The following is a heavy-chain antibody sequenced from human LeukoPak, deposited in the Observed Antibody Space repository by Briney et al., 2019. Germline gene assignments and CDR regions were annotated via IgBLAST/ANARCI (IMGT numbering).Heavy chain of an antibody. V-gene: IGHV4-59*01. D-gene: IGHD2-15*01. Sequence: SETLFLTCSVSGDSINSNYWSWMRQPPGKGLEWIGYIYYGGSTNYNPFLKSRVSMSVDTSKNQFSLNLSSVTAADTAVYHCARLLAGCPGGRCRAHFDYSRQGTLVTVSS. CDR2: IYYGGST. J-gene: IGHJ4*02. CDR3: ARLLAGCPGGRCRAHFDY. CDR1: GDSINSNY.